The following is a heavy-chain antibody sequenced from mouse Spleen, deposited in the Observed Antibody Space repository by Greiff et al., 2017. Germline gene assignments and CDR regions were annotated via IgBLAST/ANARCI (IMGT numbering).Heavy chain of an antibody. CDR1: GFTFSDYG. Sequence: EVQRVESGGGLVRPGGSLKLTCAASGFTFSDYGMHWVRQTPETGLEWVAYINSGTSPIYYAVTVRGRFTISRDSAKNTLFLQMTSLRSEDTAVYYCARGDYGNVDYWGQGTSLTVSS. D-gene: IGHD2-1*01. V-gene: IGHV5-17*01. J-gene: IGHJ2*03. CDR3: ARGDYGNVDY. CDR2: INSGTSPI.